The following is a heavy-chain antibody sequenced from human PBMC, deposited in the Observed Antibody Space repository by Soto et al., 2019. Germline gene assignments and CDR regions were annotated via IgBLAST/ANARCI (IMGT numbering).Heavy chain of an antibody. CDR3: ARVPPRGYARGVPLHYYGMDV. V-gene: IGHV3-33*03. Sequence: QVQMVESGGGVVQPGRSLRLSCAASGFTFRSYAMHWVRQAPGKGLEWVAVIWDDGSTTYFADSVKGRFTVSRDNSKNTISLTMNILRVEETALYSGARVPPRGYARGVPLHYYGMDVWGQGTVVSVS. J-gene: IGHJ6*02. CDR1: GFTFRSYA. D-gene: IGHD3-16*01. CDR2: IWDDGSTT.